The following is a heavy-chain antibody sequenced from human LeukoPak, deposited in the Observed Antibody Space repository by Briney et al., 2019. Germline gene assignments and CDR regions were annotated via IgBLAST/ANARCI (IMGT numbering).Heavy chain of an antibody. CDR2: VFYSGST. V-gene: IGHV4-59*08. CDR1: GGSISGYY. J-gene: IGHJ4*02. Sequence: PSETLSLTCTVSGGSISGYYWSWIRQPPGRGLEWIGSVFYSGSTNYNPSLKSRVTISVDTSKNQFSLNLTSVTAADTAVYYCARQFRGYFDFWGQGALVTVSS. CDR3: ARQFRGYFDF.